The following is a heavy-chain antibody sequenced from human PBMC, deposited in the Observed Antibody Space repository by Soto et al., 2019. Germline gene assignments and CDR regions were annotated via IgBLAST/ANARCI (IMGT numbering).Heavy chain of an antibody. V-gene: IGHV3-74*01. J-gene: IGHJ4*02. Sequence: EVQLVESGGGLVQPGGSLRLSCAASGFTFTSYWMHWVHQAPGKGLVWVSRIDTDGSTTSYADAVKGRFTISRDNAKNTLYLQMSSLRAEDTAVYYCARAIAVAGTGGFYWGQGILVTVSS. D-gene: IGHD6-19*01. CDR1: GFTFTSYW. CDR3: ARAIAVAGTGGFY. CDR2: IDTDGSTT.